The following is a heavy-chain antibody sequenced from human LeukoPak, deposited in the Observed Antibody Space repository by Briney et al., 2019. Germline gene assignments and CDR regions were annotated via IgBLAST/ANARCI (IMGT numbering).Heavy chain of an antibody. J-gene: IGHJ6*03. CDR1: GGSISSGDYY. D-gene: IGHD6-6*01. CDR3: ARDHKIAARPYYYYYYMDV. Sequence: SETLSLTCTVSGGSISSGDYYWSWIRQPPGKGLEWIGYIYYSGSTYYNPSLKSRVTISVDTSKNQFSLKLSSVTAADTAVYYCARDHKIAARPYYYYYYMDVWGKGTTVTVSS. V-gene: IGHV4-30-4*08. CDR2: IYYSGST.